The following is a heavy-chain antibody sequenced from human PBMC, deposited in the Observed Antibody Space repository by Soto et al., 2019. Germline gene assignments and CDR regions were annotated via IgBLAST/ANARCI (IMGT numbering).Heavy chain of an antibody. CDR1: GFTFRTFA. CDR3: ARDKKPFNWSPSILKSYYYGMDV. D-gene: IGHD1-1*01. J-gene: IGHJ6*02. CDR2: ISNDGSNK. V-gene: IGHV3-30-3*01. Sequence: FLRLSCAASGFTFRTFAMHWVRQAPGKGLEWVAVISNDGSNKYFLDSVKGRFTVSRDNSNNTLYLQMDSLRAEDTAVYYCARDKKPFNWSPSILKSYYYGMDVWGQGTTVTVSS.